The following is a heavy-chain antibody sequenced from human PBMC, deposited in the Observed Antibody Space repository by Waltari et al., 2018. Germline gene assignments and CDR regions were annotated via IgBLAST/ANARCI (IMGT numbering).Heavy chain of an antibody. Sequence: QVQLVQSGAAVKKPGSSVKVSCKASGGTFSSYAISWVRQAPGQGLEWRGGIIPIFGTANYAQKCQGRVTITTDESTSTAYMELSSLRSEDTGVYYWARERGITFGGVIVRGDYYYMDVWGKGTTVTVSS. J-gene: IGHJ6*03. D-gene: IGHD3-16*02. V-gene: IGHV1-69*05. CDR3: ARERGITFGGVIVRGDYYYMDV. CDR1: GGTFSSYA. CDR2: IIPIFGTA.